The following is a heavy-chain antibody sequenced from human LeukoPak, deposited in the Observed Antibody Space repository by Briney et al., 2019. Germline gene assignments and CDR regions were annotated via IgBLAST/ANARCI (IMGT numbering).Heavy chain of an antibody. CDR2: IYHTGST. J-gene: IGHJ3*02. D-gene: IGHD3-22*01. Sequence: PSETLSLTCAVSDGSISSSNWWSWVRQPPGKGLEWIGEIYHTGSTNYSPSLKSRVTISVDKSKNQFSLKLTSVTAADTALYYCAKIVVSRFDAVDIWGQGTMVTVSS. V-gene: IGHV4-4*02. CDR1: DGSISSSNW. CDR3: AKIVVSRFDAVDI.